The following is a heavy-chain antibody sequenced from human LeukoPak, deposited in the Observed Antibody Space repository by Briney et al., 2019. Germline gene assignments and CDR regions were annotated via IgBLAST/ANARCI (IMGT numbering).Heavy chain of an antibody. J-gene: IGHJ4*02. CDR2: IYSSGSN. V-gene: IGHV4-59*11. CDR3: AREGGVARPGLDY. CDR1: GGSISNHY. D-gene: IGHD6-6*01. Sequence: PSETLSLTCSVSGGSISNHYWSWIRQAPGKTLEYIGNIYSSGSNYYNPSLKSRLTISLDTSQNQFSLRLTSVGAADTAVYYCAREGGVARPGLDYWGQGTLVAVSS.